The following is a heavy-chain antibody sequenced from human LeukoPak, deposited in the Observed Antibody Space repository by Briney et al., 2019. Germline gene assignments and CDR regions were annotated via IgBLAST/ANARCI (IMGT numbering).Heavy chain of an antibody. Sequence: GGSLRLSCAASGFTFDDYAMHWVRQAPGKGLEWVSGISWNSGSIGYADSVKGRFTISRDNAKNSLYLQMNSLRAEDTAVYYCARLSGGSGWYYFDYWGQGTLVTVSS. CDR3: ARLSGGSGWYYFDY. J-gene: IGHJ4*02. V-gene: IGHV3-9*01. D-gene: IGHD6-19*01. CDR1: GFTFDDYA. CDR2: ISWNSGSI.